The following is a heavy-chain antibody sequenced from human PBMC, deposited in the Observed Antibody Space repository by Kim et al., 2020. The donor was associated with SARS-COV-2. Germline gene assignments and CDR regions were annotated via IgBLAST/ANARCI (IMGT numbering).Heavy chain of an antibody. CDR3: ASLVATAMFRPPFDY. Sequence: SETLSLTCTVSGGSITSGDYYWSWIRQPPGKGLEWIGYIYYTGRTYYNPSLKSRVAMSVDTSKNQFSLKLSSVTAPDTAVYYCASLVATAMFRPPFDYWGQGALVTVSS. V-gene: IGHV4-30-4*01. J-gene: IGHJ4*02. CDR2: IYYTGRT. D-gene: IGHD5-18*01. CDR1: GGSITSGDYY.